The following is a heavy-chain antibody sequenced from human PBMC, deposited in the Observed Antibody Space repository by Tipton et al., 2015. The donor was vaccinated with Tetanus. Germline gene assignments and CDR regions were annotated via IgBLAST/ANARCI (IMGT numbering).Heavy chain of an antibody. CDR2: INPSGGST. J-gene: IGHJ6*02. CDR1: GYTFTSYY. Sequence: QSGPEVKKPGASVEVSCKASGYTFTSYYMHWVRQAPGQGLEWMGIINPSGGSTSYAQKFQGRVTMTRDTSTSTVYMELSSLRSEDTAVYCCARGPTVTTARYYYGMEVWGQGTTVTVSS. V-gene: IGHV1-46*01. D-gene: IGHD4-11*01. CDR3: ARGPTVTTARYYYGMEV.